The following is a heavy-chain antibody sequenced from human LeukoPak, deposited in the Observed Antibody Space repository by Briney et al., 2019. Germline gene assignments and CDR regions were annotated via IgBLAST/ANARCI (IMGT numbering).Heavy chain of an antibody. CDR2: ISGCGGST. D-gene: IGHD1-26*01. CDR1: GFTLSSYW. CDR3: AKTWAGVVRATSQYNWFDP. J-gene: IGHJ5*02. Sequence: GGSLRLSCAASGFTLSSYWMHWVRQAAGKGLDWDSAISGCGGSTYYAESVQGRFTISRDNSKNALYLEMNRLRAEDTAVYYCAKTWAGVVRATSQYNWFDPWGQGTLVTVSS. V-gene: IGHV3-23*01.